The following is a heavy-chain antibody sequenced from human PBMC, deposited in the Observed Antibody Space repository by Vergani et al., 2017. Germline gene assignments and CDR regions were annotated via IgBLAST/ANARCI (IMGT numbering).Heavy chain of an antibody. V-gene: IGHV4-31*03. Sequence: QLQLHKSGPGLVKPSETLSLTCTLSGGSISSSSHFWGWLRQTPGKGLEWIGYIFYSGTTYDNPSLRSRLTISVDTSQNQFSLKLRSVTAADTAVYYCARGALWWLRQIDSWGQGTLVTVSS. J-gene: IGHJ4*02. CDR1: GGSISSSSHF. CDR2: IFYSGTT. D-gene: IGHD2-21*01. CDR3: ARGALWWLRQIDS.